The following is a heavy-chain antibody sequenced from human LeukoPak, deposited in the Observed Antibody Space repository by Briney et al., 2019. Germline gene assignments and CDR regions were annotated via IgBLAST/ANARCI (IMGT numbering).Heavy chain of an antibody. CDR1: GFTFSDYY. Sequence: PGGSLRLSCAASGFTFSDYYMSWIRQAPGKGLEWVSYISSSGSTIYYADSVKGRFTISRDNAKNSLYLQMNSLRAEDTAVYYCARGDCSSTSCYKDYYYYMDVWGKGTTVTVSS. V-gene: IGHV3-11*04. CDR2: ISSSGSTI. D-gene: IGHD2-2*02. CDR3: ARGDCSSTSCYKDYYYYMDV. J-gene: IGHJ6*03.